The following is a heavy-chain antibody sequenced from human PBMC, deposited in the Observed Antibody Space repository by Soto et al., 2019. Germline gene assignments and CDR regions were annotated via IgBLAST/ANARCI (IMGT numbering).Heavy chain of an antibody. CDR1: GGSFSGYY. CDR2: INHSGST. Sequence: SETLSLTCAVYGGSFSGYYWSWIRQPPGKGLEWIGEINHSGSTNYNPSLKSRVTISVDTSKNQFSLKLSSVTAADTDVYYCARGERGSSYLTFYYYYGMDVWGQGTTGTSP. J-gene: IGHJ6*02. D-gene: IGHD5-18*01. CDR3: ARGERGSSYLTFYYYYGMDV. V-gene: IGHV4-34*01.